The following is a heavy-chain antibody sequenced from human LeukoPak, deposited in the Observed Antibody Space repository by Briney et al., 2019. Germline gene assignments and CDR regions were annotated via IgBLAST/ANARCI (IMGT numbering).Heavy chain of an antibody. V-gene: IGHV3-7*01. D-gene: IGHD3-3*01. CDR1: GFTFSDSW. Sequence: GGSLRLSCATSGFTFSDSWMSWVRQAPGKGLEWVANIKQDGSEKYYVDSVKGRFTISRDNAKNSLYLQMNSLRAEDTAVYYCARVQRFLEWPWAPGHGYFQYWRQGPLVPLSS. CDR2: IKQDGSEK. J-gene: IGHJ4*02. CDR3: ARVQRFLEWPWAPGHGYFQY.